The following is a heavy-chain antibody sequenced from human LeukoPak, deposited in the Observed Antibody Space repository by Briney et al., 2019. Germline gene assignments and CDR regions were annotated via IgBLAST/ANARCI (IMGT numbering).Heavy chain of an antibody. D-gene: IGHD3-3*01. J-gene: IGHJ3*02. Sequence: SVKVSCNAAGGTFRNYAITWVRQAHGQGLEWMGQIIPIFGTPSYAQKFQGRLTITADESTGTASMELSSLRSEDTAVYYCARDIGDFWSGYPDAFDIWGQGTMVTVSS. CDR2: IIPIFGTP. V-gene: IGHV1-69*01. CDR3: ARDIGDFWSGYPDAFDI. CDR1: GGTFRNYA.